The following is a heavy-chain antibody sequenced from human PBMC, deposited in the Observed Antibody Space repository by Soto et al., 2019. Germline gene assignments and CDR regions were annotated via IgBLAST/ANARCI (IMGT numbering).Heavy chain of an antibody. V-gene: IGHV5-51*01. CDR3: ARHHGSPGSYFGMDV. CDR2: IYPGDSDT. Sequence: GESLKISCKGSGYSFTSYWINWVRQMPGKGLEWMGSIYPGDSDTRYSPSFQGQVTISADKSINTAYLQWRSLKASDTAVYYCARHHGSPGSYFGMDVWGQGTTVTVS. CDR1: GYSFTSYW. D-gene: IGHD6-13*01. J-gene: IGHJ6*02.